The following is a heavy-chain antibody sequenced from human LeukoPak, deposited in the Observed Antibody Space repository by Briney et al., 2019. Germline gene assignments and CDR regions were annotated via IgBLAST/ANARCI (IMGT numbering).Heavy chain of an antibody. Sequence: GGSLRLSCAASGFTVSSNYMSWVRQAPGKGLEWVSVIYSGGSTYYADSVKGRFTISRDNSYNTVSLQMNSLRDEDTGVYFCAKGLRTGVGPYMGYHYYMDVWGKGATVTVSS. CDR1: GFTVSSNY. D-gene: IGHD3-16*01. V-gene: IGHV3-53*01. CDR3: AKGLRTGVGPYMGYHYYMDV. J-gene: IGHJ6*03. CDR2: IYSGGST.